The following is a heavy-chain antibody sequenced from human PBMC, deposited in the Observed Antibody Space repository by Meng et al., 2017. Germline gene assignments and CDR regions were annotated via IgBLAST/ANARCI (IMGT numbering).Heavy chain of an antibody. J-gene: IGHJ4*02. Sequence: GAGVKKPGASVKVSCKASGYPFTGYSMHWVRQAPGQGLEWMGRINPNSGGTNYAQKFQGRVTMTRDTSISTAYMELSRLRSDDTAVYYCARGLYGSGSPREYFDYWGQGTLVTVSS. CDR2: INPNSGGT. CDR3: ARGLYGSGSPREYFDY. V-gene: IGHV1-2*06. CDR1: GYPFTGYS. D-gene: IGHD3-10*01.